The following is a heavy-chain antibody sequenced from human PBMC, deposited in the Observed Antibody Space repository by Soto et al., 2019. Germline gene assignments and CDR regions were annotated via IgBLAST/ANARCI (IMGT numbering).Heavy chain of an antibody. CDR3: ARQYSSAWYPDY. D-gene: IGHD6-19*01. CDR2: IKQDGSTK. V-gene: IGHV3-7*03. CDR1: GFTFSAYW. J-gene: IGHJ4*02. Sequence: GSLRVSCAASGFTFSAYWMGWVRQAPGKRLEWVANIKQDGSTKYYVDSVKGRFTISRDNAKKSLYLQMNSLRAEDTAVYYCARQYSSAWYPDYWGQGTLVTVSS.